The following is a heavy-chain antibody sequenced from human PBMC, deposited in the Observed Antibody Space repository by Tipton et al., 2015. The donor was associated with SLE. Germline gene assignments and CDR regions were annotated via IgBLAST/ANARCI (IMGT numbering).Heavy chain of an antibody. V-gene: IGHV4-39*07. CDR2: FAHSGST. CDR1: GGSISSSTYY. Sequence: TLSLTCTVSGGSISSSTYYWVWIRQTPGKGLEWIGSFAHSGSTFYNPSLKSRVSISASTSKNEFSLTLTSVTVADTAVYFCARGGITMFGLVTSDYWGQGAMVTVSS. J-gene: IGHJ4*02. CDR3: ARGGITMFGLVTSDY. D-gene: IGHD3-3*01.